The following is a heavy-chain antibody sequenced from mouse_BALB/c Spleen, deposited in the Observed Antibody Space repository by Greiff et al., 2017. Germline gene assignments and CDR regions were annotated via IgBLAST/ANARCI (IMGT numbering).Heavy chain of an antibody. Sequence: EVKLMESGPSLVKPSQTLSLTCSVTGDSITSGYWNWIRKFPGNKLEYMGYISYSGSTYYNPSLKSRISITRDTSKNQYYLQLNSVTTEDTATYYCARWGVYYYGSSYWYFDVWAQGPRSPSPQ. D-gene: IGHD1-1*01. CDR1: GDSITSGY. CDR2: ISYSGST. CDR3: ARWGVYYYGSSYWYFDV. V-gene: IGHV3-8*02. J-gene: IGHJ1*01.